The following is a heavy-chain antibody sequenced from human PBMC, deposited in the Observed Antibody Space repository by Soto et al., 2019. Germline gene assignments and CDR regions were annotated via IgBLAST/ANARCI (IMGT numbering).Heavy chain of an antibody. CDR2: ISSSSSYI. Sequence: EVQLVESGGGLVKPGGSLRLSCAASGFTFSSYSMNWVRQAPGKGLEWVSSISSSSSYIYYADSVKGRFTISRDNAKNYLYLQMNSLRAEDTAVYYCARDTALETPDFDYWGQGTLVTVSS. CDR3: ARDTALETPDFDY. D-gene: IGHD5-18*01. CDR1: GFTFSSYS. V-gene: IGHV3-21*01. J-gene: IGHJ4*02.